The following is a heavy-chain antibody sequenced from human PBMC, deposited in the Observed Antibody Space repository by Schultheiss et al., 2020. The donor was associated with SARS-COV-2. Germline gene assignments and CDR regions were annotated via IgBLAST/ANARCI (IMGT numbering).Heavy chain of an antibody. CDR3: AREYAVTTDYYYYGMDV. Sequence: ASVKVSCKASGYTFTSYGISWVRQAPGQGLEWMGWISAYNGNTNYAQKFQGRVTMTRDTSTSTVYMELSSLRSEDTAVYYCAREYAVTTDYYYYGMDVWGQGTTVTVSS. J-gene: IGHJ6*02. V-gene: IGHV1-18*01. CDR1: GYTFTSYG. D-gene: IGHD4-11*01. CDR2: ISAYNGNT.